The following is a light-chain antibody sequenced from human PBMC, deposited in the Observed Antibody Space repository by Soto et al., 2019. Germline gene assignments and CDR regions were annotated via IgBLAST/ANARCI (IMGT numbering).Light chain of an antibody. CDR3: QQYHKWPPLT. CDR1: QSVSTN. CDR2: DAS. Sequence: EILMTQSPASLSVSPGENATLSCRASQSVSTNLVWYQQKLGQSPRLLIYDASTRPTGIPARFGGSGSGTQFTLTITSLQSEDSAVYYCQQYHKWPPLTFGGGTKVEI. J-gene: IGKJ4*01. V-gene: IGKV3-15*01.